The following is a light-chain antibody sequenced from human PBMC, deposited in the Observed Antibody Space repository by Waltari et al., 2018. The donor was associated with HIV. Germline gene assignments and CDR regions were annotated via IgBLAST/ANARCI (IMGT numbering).Light chain of an antibody. Sequence: QSALTQPASMSGSPGQSITISCTGTSSDVGSYNLVSWYQQHPGKATKFITYDVSKRPSGVSNRVSGSKSGNTASLTIAGLQAEDEADYYCCSYANSSDVFGGGTKVTVL. V-gene: IGLV2-23*02. CDR3: CSYANSSDV. J-gene: IGLJ2*01. CDR1: SSDVGSYNL. CDR2: DVS.